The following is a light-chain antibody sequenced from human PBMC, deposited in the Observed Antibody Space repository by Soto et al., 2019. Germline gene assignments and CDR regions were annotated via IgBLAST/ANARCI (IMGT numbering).Light chain of an antibody. V-gene: IGKV3-20*01. CDR3: QQYTAWPLT. CDR2: GAS. Sequence: ETVLTQSPGTLSLSPGERVTLSCRASQSVSSSYLAWYQQKPGQAPRLLIYGASSRATGIPDRFSGSGSGTDFTLTISRLEPEDFAVYYCQQYTAWPLTLGQGTKVDIK. J-gene: IGKJ1*01. CDR1: QSVSSSY.